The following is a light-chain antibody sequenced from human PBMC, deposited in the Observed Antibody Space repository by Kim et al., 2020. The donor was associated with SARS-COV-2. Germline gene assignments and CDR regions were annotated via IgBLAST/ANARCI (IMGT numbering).Light chain of an antibody. CDR1: QGLSTY. Sequence: EIVLTQSPATLSLSPGERATLSCMASQGLSTYLAWYQQKPGQAPRLLIYDASNRATGIPARFSGSGSGTDFTLSISSLEPEDSAVYYCQQRINWPRTFGQGTKLEI. V-gene: IGKV3-11*01. CDR2: DAS. J-gene: IGKJ2*01. CDR3: QQRINWPRT.